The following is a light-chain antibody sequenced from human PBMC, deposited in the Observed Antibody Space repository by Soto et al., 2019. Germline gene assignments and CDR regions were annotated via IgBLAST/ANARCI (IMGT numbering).Light chain of an antibody. V-gene: IGLV2-14*01. J-gene: IGLJ1*01. CDR1: SSDVGGYNY. Sequence: QSLLTQPASVSGSPGQSITISCTGTSSDVGGYNYVSWYQQHPGKAPKLMIFEVSSRPSGVSYRFSGSKSGNTASLTISGLQAEDEADYYCSSYTSSSTLYVFGSGTKLTVL. CDR2: EVS. CDR3: SSYTSSSTLYV.